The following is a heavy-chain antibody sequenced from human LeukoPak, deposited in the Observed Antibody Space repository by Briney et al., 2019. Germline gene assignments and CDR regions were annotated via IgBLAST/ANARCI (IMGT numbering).Heavy chain of an antibody. J-gene: IGHJ6*02. D-gene: IGHD4-17*01. V-gene: IGHV4-59*01. CDR1: GGSISSYY. CDR3: ARGYGDYWHGMDV. CDR2: IYYSGST. Sequence: SETLSLTCTVSGGSISSYYWSSIRQPPGKGLEWIGYIYYSGSTNYNPSLKSRVTISVDTSKNQFSLKLSSVTAADTAVYYCARGYGDYWHGMDVWGQGTTVTVSS.